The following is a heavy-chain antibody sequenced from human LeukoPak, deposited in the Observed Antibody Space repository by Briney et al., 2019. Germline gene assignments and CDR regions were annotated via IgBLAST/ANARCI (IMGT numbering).Heavy chain of an antibody. CDR1: GFTFSSYD. Sequence: PGGSLRLSCAASGFTFSSYDTNWVRQAPGKGLEWVSYISSSSNTIYYADSVKGRFTISKDNAKNSLYLQMNSLRAEDTALYYCARGVATITRRYFDYWGQGTLVTVSS. D-gene: IGHD5-12*01. J-gene: IGHJ4*02. CDR2: ISSSSNTI. V-gene: IGHV3-48*03. CDR3: ARGVATITRRYFDY.